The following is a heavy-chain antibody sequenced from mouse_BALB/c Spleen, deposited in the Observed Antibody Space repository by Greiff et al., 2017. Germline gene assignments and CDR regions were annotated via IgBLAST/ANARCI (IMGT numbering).Heavy chain of an antibody. CDR2: ISSGGST. V-gene: IGHV5-6-5*01. J-gene: IGHJ2*01. D-gene: IGHD1-1*01. CDR3: ARESYYGSPYFDY. Sequence: EVQVVESGGGLVKPGGSLKLSCAASGFTFSSYAMSWVRQTPEKRLEWVASISSGGSTYYPDSVKGRFTISRDNARNILYLQMSSLRSEDTAMYYCARESYYGSPYFDYWGQGTTLTVSS. CDR1: GFTFSSYA.